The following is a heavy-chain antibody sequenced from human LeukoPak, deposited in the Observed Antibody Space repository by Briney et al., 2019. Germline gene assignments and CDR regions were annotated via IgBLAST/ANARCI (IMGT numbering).Heavy chain of an antibody. V-gene: IGHV3-9*01. CDR3: AKGISSWYKNWFDP. CDR2: ISWNGGSI. CDR1: GFTFDDYA. D-gene: IGHD6-13*01. J-gene: IGHJ5*02. Sequence: GRSLRLSCAASGFTFDDYAMHWVRQAPGKGLEWVSGISWNGGSIGYADSVKGRFTISRDYAKNSLYLQMNSLRAEDTALYYCAKGISSWYKNWFDPWGQGTLVTVSS.